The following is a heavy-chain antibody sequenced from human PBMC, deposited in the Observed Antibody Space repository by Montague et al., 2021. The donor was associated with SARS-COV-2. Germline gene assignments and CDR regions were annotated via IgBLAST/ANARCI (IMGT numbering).Heavy chain of an antibody. CDR1: DGSLSNYY. Sequence: SESLSLTCAIYDGSLSNYYWNWIRQPPGKGLECIGEINRGGNTNYNPSLKSRVTISVDTSKNHFSLKLSSVTAADTAVYYCARRGRKLLPVATTIGGFDIWGQGTMVTVSS. D-gene: IGHD5-12*01. J-gene: IGHJ3*02. V-gene: IGHV4-34*01. CDR3: ARRGRKLLPVATTIGGFDI. CDR2: INRGGNT.